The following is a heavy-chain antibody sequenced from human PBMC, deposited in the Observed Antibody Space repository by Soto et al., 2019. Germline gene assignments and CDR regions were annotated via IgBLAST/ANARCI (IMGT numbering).Heavy chain of an antibody. Sequence: EVQLVESGGGLVEPGGSLRLSCAASGFTFSSYSMNWVRQAPGKGLEWVSSISSGSSYLYYADSVKGRFTISRDNAKNSLYLQMNSLRAEDTAVYYCARDSGGSNWSRSSSWSRGWDYWGQGTLVTVSS. D-gene: IGHD6-13*01. V-gene: IGHV3-21*01. CDR2: ISSGSSYL. CDR3: ARDSGGSNWSRSSSWSRGWDY. J-gene: IGHJ4*02. CDR1: GFTFSSYS.